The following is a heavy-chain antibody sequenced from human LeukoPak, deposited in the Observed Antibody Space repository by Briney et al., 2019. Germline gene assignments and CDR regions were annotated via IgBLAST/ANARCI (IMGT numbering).Heavy chain of an antibody. CDR1: GFTFSSYG. D-gene: IGHD3-22*01. V-gene: IGHV3-30*02. CDR3: ASGDRSGYYYAAFDY. J-gene: IGHJ4*02. Sequence: PGGSLRLSCAASGFTFSSYGLHWVRQAPGKGLEWVAFIRYDGSDKYYADSVKGRFTISRDNSKNTLYLQMNSLRPGDTAVYYCASGDRSGYYYAAFDYWGQGTLVTVSS. CDR2: IRYDGSDK.